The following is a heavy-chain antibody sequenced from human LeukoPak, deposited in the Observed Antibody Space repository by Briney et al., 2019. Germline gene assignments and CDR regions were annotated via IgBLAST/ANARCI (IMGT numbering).Heavy chain of an antibody. D-gene: IGHD5-18*01. Sequence: PGGSLRLSCAASGFTFSRYSMNWVRQAPGKGLEWVSSISSSSSYIYYADSVKGRFTISRDNAKNSLFLQMNSLRAEDTAVYYCARGFPDVDTVDAVEFDYWGQGTLVTVSS. CDR1: GFTFSRYS. CDR3: ARGFPDVDTVDAVEFDY. CDR2: ISSSSSYI. J-gene: IGHJ4*02. V-gene: IGHV3-21*01.